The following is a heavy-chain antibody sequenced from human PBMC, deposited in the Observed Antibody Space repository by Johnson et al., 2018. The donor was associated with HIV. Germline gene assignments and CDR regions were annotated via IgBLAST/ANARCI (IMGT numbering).Heavy chain of an antibody. D-gene: IGHD1-26*01. CDR3: ARRGWELWTTQNAFDI. J-gene: IGHJ3*02. CDR2: INWNGGST. CDR1: GFIFDDYG. Sequence: EVQLVESGGGVVRPGGSLRLSCAASGFIFDDYGMSWVRQAPGKGLEWVSGINWNGGSTGYAASVKGRFNISRANAKNSLFLQMNSLRAEDTALYYCARRGWELWTTQNAFDIWGQGTMVTVSS. V-gene: IGHV3-20*04.